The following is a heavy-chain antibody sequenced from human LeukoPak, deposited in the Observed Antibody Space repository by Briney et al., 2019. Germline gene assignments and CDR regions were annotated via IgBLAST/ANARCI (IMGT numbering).Heavy chain of an antibody. Sequence: GGSLRLSCAASGFTFSSYGMHWVRQAPGKGLEWVAVISYDGSNKYYADSVKGRFTISRDNSKNMLYLQMNRLRAEDTAVYYCAKPSTVYGDFDYWGQGTLVTVSS. CDR1: GFTFSSYG. V-gene: IGHV3-30*18. CDR3: AKPSTVYGDFDY. J-gene: IGHJ4*02. CDR2: ISYDGSNK. D-gene: IGHD4-17*01.